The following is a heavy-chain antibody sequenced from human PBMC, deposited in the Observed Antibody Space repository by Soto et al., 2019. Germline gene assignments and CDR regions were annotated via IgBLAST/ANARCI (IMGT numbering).Heavy chain of an antibody. CDR1: GGTFSIYT. J-gene: IGHJ5*02. D-gene: IGHD2-15*01. V-gene: IGHV1-69*01. CDR3: ARAGPPDIAWFDP. CDR2: SA. Sequence: QVQLVQSGAEVKKPGSSVKVSCKASGGTFSIYTISWVRQAPGQGLEWMGGSANSAQKFQGRLTVTADESTSTVYLELSSLTSEDTAVYYCARAGPPDIAWFDPWGQGTLGSVSS.